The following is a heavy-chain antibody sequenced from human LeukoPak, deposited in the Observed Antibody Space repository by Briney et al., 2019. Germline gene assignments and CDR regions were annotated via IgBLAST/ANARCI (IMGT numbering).Heavy chain of an antibody. D-gene: IGHD1-1*01. CDR1: GYSFTSYW. V-gene: IGHV5-51*01. Sequence: GESLKISCKGSGYSFTSYWIGWVRQMPGKGLERMGIIYPGDSDTRYSPSFQGQVTISADKSISTAYLQWSSLKASDTAVYYCARGPGGTGTGGDWFDPWGQGTLVTVSS. J-gene: IGHJ5*02. CDR3: ARGPGGTGTGGDWFDP. CDR2: IYPGDSDT.